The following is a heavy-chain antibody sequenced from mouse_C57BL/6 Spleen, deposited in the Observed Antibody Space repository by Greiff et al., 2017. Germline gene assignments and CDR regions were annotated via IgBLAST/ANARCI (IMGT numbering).Heavy chain of an antibody. CDR2: IYPGDGDT. J-gene: IGHJ2*01. CDR1: GYAFSSSW. V-gene: IGHV1-82*01. D-gene: IGHD2-2*01. Sequence: QVQLKQSGPELVKPGASVKISCKASGYAFSSSWMNWVKQRPGKGLEWIGRIYPGDGDTNYNGKFKGKATLTADKSSSTAYMQRSSLKSEDSAVYFCARGGLRDDWGQGTTLTVSS. CDR3: ARGGLRDD.